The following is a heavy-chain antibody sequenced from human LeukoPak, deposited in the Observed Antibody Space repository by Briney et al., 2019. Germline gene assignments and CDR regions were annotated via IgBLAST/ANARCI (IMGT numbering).Heavy chain of an antibody. D-gene: IGHD1-26*01. CDR1: GGSISSYY. CDR2: IYYSGST. Sequence: KPSETLSLTCTVSGGSISSYYSSWIRQPPGKGLEWIGYIYYSGSTNYNPSLKSRVTISVDTSKNQFSLKLSSVTAADTAVYYCARGSVGAPDYWGQGTLVTVSS. CDR3: ARGSVGAPDY. V-gene: IGHV4-59*01. J-gene: IGHJ4*02.